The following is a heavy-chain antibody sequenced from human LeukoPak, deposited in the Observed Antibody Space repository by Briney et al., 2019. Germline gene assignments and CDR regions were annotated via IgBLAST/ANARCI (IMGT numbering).Heavy chain of an antibody. Sequence: SETLSLTCTVSGDSISSYYWSWIRQPPGKGLEWIGYMYYSGSTYYTPSLKSRVSISVDTSKNQFSLKLTSVTAADTAVYYCARGGIAAAGIPLRIWGQGTMVTVTS. J-gene: IGHJ3*02. V-gene: IGHV4-59*01. CDR1: GDSISSYY. CDR2: MYYSGST. D-gene: IGHD6-13*01. CDR3: ARGGIAAAGIPLRI.